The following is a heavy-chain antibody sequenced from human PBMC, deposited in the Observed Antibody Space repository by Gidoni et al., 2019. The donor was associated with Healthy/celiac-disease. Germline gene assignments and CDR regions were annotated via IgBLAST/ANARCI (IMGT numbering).Heavy chain of an antibody. Sequence: QLQLQESGPGLVKPSETLSLTCTVSGGSISSSSYYWGWIRQPPGKGLEWIGSIYYSGSTSYNPSLKSRVTISVDTSKNQFSLKLSSVTAADTAVYYCATTISYYYGSGTPPLDYWGQGTLVTVSS. CDR1: GGSISSSSYY. D-gene: IGHD3-10*01. V-gene: IGHV4-39*01. CDR2: IYYSGST. J-gene: IGHJ4*02. CDR3: ATTISYYYGSGTPPLDY.